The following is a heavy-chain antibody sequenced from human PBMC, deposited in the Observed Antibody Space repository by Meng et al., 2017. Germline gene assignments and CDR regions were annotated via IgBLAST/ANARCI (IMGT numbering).Heavy chain of an antibody. V-gene: IGHV3-30*04. CDR1: GFTFSSYA. CDR3: ARSEMATTCFDY. Sequence: QVQSVEVGGRVVPPGRSLRLSCAASGFTFSSYAMHWVRQATGKGLEWVAVISYDGSNKYYADSVKGRFTISRDNSKNTLYLQMNSLRAEDTAVYYCARSEMATTCFDYWGQGTLVTVSS. CDR2: ISYDGSNK. D-gene: IGHD5-24*01. J-gene: IGHJ4*02.